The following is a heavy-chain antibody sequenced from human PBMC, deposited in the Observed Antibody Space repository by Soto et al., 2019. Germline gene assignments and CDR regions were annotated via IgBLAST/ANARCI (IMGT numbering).Heavy chain of an antibody. D-gene: IGHD2-8*01. CDR1: GFTFSNYG. J-gene: IGHJ6*02. CDR3: ARDGCSSAVCNSPYYYVMDV. Sequence: QPGGSLRLSCAASGFTFSNYGMHWVRQAPGKGLEWVAVIWYDGSNKYHADSVKGRLTISRDDSRNTLYLQMNSLRAEDTTVYYCARDGCSSAVCNSPYYYVMDVWGQGTTVTVSS. CDR2: IWYDGSNK. V-gene: IGHV3-33*01.